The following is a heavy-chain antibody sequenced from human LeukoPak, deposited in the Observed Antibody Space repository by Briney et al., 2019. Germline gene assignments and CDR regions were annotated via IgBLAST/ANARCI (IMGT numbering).Heavy chain of an antibody. Sequence: SETLSLTCNVSDGSINAYYWTWIRQPPGKGLEWIGYIFYDGNTNYNPSLKSRVTISVDTSKNQFSLKLSSVTAADTAVYYCARIVVNMITFGGVIVRVPYYYGMDVWGQGTTVTVSS. CDR3: ARIVVNMITFGGVIVRVPYYYGMDV. CDR1: DGSINAYY. D-gene: IGHD3-16*02. J-gene: IGHJ6*02. CDR2: IFYDGNT. V-gene: IGHV4-59*12.